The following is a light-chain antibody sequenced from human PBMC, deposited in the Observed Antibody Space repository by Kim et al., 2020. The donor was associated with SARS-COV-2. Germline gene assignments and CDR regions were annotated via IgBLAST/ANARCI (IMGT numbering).Light chain of an antibody. CDR3: QQTYTPTLT. Sequence: SKTGGDREKITSRASQTITKKIKWYQSVPGKEPKKLIVDAATVQRGGPARFRGSGSGKDLTSNIANLRPEDFATYECQQTYTPTLTFGQGTKLEI. CDR1: QTITKK. CDR2: DAA. J-gene: IGKJ2*01. V-gene: IGKV1-39*01.